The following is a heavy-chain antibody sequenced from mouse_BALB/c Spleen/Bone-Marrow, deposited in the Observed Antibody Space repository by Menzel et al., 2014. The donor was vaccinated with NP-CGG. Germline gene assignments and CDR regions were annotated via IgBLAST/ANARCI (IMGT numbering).Heavy chain of an antibody. Sequence: QVQLQQSGAELVTPGASVKLSCKASGYTFTSYWMHWVKQRPGQGLEWIGEIDPSDSYTNYNQKFKGKATLTVDKSSSTAYMQLSSLTSEDSAVYYCAEGTRDAMDYWGQGTSVTVSS. CDR1: GYTFTSYW. J-gene: IGHJ4*01. V-gene: IGHV1-69*02. CDR3: AEGTRDAMDY. CDR2: IDPSDSYT. D-gene: IGHD3-3*01.